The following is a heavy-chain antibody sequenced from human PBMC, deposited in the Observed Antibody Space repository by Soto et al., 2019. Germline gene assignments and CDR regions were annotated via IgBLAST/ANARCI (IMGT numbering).Heavy chain of an antibody. J-gene: IGHJ5*02. CDR1: GFTFDSYG. CDR3: AKDLLPNTVTTCGS. D-gene: IGHD4-17*01. V-gene: IGHV3-30*18. CDR2: ISSDGNNK. Sequence: QVQLVESGGGVVQPGRSLRLSCAASGFTFDSYGMHWVRQAPGKGLEWVAVISSDGNNKYYADSVKGRFTISRGNFKNTLYLQMSSLRADDTAVYYCAKDLLPNTVTTCGSWGQGTLVTVSS.